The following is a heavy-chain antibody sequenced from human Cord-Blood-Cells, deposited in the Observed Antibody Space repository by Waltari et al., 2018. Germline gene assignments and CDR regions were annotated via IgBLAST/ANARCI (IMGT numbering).Heavy chain of an antibody. V-gene: IGHV3-21*01. D-gene: IGHD2-15*01. CDR3: AITTPQGAHDAFDS. CDR2: IIRSSSYR. CDR1: GFTFSSYS. Sequence: EVQLVESAGGLVKPGGSLRLSCAASGFTFSSYSMNWVRQAPGKGLEWVSSIIRSSSYRDDADSVTGRFTISRDHAKTSLYLQMSSLRAEDTAVYYCAITTPQGAHDAFDSWGQGTMVTVSS. J-gene: IGHJ3*02.